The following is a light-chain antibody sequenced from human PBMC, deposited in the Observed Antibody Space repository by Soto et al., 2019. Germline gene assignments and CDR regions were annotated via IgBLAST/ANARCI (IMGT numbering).Light chain of an antibody. J-gene: IGKJ5*01. CDR3: QQYNNWPPT. CDR1: QSVSGN. V-gene: IGKV3-15*01. Sequence: EIVMTQSPATLSVSPGERATLSCRASQSVSGNLAWYQQKPGQAPRLLIYGASTRATGIPARFSGSGSGTDFTLTISSLQSEDFAVCYCQQYNNWPPTFGQGTRLEIK. CDR2: GAS.